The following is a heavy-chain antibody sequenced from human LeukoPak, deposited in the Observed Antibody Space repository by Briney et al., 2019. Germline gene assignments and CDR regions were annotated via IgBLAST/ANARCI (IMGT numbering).Heavy chain of an antibody. J-gene: IGHJ4*02. V-gene: IGHV4-59*01. Sequence: SETLSLTCTVSGASISSYYWSWIRQPPGKGLEWIGDIYYSGSIKYNPSLKSRVTMSVDTSKSQFSLKLSSVTAADTAIYYCARENPSGYYNRPIDYWGQGTLVTVSS. D-gene: IGHD3-22*01. CDR2: IYYSGSI. CDR3: ARENPSGYYNRPIDY. CDR1: GASISSYY.